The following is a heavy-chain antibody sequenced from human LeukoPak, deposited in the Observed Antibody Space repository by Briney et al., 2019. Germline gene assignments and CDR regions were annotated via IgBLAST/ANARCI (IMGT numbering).Heavy chain of an antibody. CDR1: GYTFTGNY. CDR2: INPNNGVT. CDR3: ARDYGSGSYEWFDP. V-gene: IGHV1-2*02. Sequence: ASVKVSCKASGYTFTGNYMHWVRQAPGQGLEWMGWINPNNGVTDFAQKFQGRVTMTSDTSISTAYMELSGLRSDDTAIYYCARDYGSGSYEWFDPWGQGTLVTVAS. D-gene: IGHD3-10*01. J-gene: IGHJ5*02.